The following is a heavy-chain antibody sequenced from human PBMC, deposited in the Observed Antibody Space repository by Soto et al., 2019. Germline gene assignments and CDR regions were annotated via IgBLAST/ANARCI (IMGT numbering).Heavy chain of an antibody. V-gene: IGHV4-59*08. Sequence: QVQLQESGPGLVKPSETLSLTCTVSGVSFTSYFWSWLRQPPGKGLEWIGSIYYTGSTNYNPSLXSLXTMSVDTSKNQLSLILNSVTAADTAVYYCARPFDYWGQGTLVTVSS. CDR3: ARPFDY. CDR1: GVSFTSYF. J-gene: IGHJ4*02. CDR2: IYYTGST.